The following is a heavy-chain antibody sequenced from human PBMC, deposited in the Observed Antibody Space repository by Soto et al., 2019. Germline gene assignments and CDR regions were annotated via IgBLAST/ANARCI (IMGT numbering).Heavy chain of an antibody. CDR1: GYTFTGYY. CDR3: ARDLAKGGGSAGFDY. D-gene: IGHD2-15*01. CDR2: INPNSGGT. J-gene: IGHJ4*02. V-gene: IGHV1-2*02. Sequence: QVQLVQSGAEVKKPGASVKVSCKASGYTFTGYYIHWVRQAPGQGLEWMGWINPNSGGTRYPQKFQGRVTKTRDTSIRIVYMSLTGLKSDDTAVYFCARDLAKGGGSAGFDYWGQGTLVAVSS.